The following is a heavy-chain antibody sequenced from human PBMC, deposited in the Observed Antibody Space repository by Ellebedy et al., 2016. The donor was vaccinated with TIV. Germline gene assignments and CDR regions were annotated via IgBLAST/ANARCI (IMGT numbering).Heavy chain of an antibody. V-gene: IGHV4-34*01. CDR1: GESFTAYY. CDR2: ISHSGSG. Sequence: MPSETLSLTCAVHGESFTAYYWTWVRPSPEKGLEWLGEISHSGSGNYNPSLESRLTISVDKSSNQFSLKLSYVTAADTAVYYCAGTRGYGYVYWGLGTLVTVSS. D-gene: IGHD5-18*01. CDR3: AGTRGYGYVY. J-gene: IGHJ4*02.